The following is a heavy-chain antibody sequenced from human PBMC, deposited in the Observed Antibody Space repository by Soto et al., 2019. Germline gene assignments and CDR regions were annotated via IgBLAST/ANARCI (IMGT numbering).Heavy chain of an antibody. V-gene: IGHV3-30*18. CDR3: AKDPGGQAVALDY. Sequence: QVQLVESGGGVVQPGRSLRLSCAASGFTFSSYGMHWVRQAPGKGLEWVAVISYDGSNKYYADCVKGRFTISRDNSKNRRYLQMNSLRAEDTAVYYCAKDPGGQAVALDYWGQGTLVTVSS. CDR2: ISYDGSNK. D-gene: IGHD6-19*01. CDR1: GFTFSSYG. J-gene: IGHJ4*02.